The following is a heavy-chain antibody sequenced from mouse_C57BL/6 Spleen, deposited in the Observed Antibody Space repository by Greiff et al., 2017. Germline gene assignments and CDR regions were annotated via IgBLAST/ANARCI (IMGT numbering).Heavy chain of an antibody. J-gene: IGHJ4*01. CDR1: GYTFTSYW. CDR3: ARFRLPYAMDY. CDR2: IDPSDSYT. D-gene: IGHD6-1*01. Sequence: QVQLQQPGAELVKPGASVTLSCKASGYTFTSYWMPWVKQRPGQGLEWIGEIDPSDSYTNYNQKFKGKATLTVDPSSSTAYMPLSSLTSEDSAVYYCARFRLPYAMDYWGQGTSVTVSA. V-gene: IGHV1-50*01.